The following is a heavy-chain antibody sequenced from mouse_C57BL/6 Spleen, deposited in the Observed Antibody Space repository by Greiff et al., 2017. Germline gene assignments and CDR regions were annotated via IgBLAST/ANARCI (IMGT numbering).Heavy chain of an antibody. CDR3: ARDLVVDYGSYAMDY. V-gene: IGHV3-6*01. CDR1: GYSITSGYY. CDR2: ISYEGSN. D-gene: IGHD2-2*01. Sequence: EVQVVESGPGLVKPSQSLSLTCSVTGYSITSGYYWNWIRQFPGNKLEWMGYISYEGSNNYNPSLKNRISITRDTSKNQFFLKLNSVTTEDTATYYCARDLVVDYGSYAMDYWGQGTSVTVSS. J-gene: IGHJ4*01.